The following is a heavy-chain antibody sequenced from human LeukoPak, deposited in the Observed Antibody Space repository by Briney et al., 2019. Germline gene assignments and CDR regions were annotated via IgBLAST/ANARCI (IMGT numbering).Heavy chain of an antibody. V-gene: IGHV3-48*03. CDR3: ALLAVASDFDY. Sequence: GGSLRLSCAVSGFPYSIYEMTWVRQAPGKGLEWVSNIGSSGTTRYYADSVKGRFSISRDNAKNSLYLQMNSLRVEDTGVYYCALLAVASDFDYWGQGALVTVSS. J-gene: IGHJ4*02. D-gene: IGHD6-19*01. CDR2: IGSSGTTR. CDR1: GFPYSIYE.